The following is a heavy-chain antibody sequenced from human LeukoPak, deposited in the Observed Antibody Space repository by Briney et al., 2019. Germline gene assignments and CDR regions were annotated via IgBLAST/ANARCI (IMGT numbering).Heavy chain of an antibody. J-gene: IGHJ6*02. CDR3: ARAYPYYYYGMDV. V-gene: IGHV3-21*01. CDR1: GFTFSSYS. CDR2: ISSNTKYI. Sequence: PGGSLRLSCAASGFTFSSYSMNWVRQAPGKGLEWVSSISSNTKYIYYADSVKGRFTISRDNAKTSMYLQMNSLRAEGTAVYYCARAYPYYYYGMDVWGQGTTVTVSS. D-gene: IGHD2-2*02.